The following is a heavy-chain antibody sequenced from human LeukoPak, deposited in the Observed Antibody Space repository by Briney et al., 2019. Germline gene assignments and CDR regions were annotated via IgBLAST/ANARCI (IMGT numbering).Heavy chain of an antibody. CDR2: INHSGST. Sequence: KTSETLSLTCAVYGGSFSGYYWSWIRQPPGKGLEWIGEINHSGSTNYNPSLKSRVTISVDTSKNQFSLKLSSVTAADTAVYYCARLAAAVDYWGQGTLVTVSS. V-gene: IGHV4-34*01. CDR1: GGSFSGYY. CDR3: ARLAAAVDY. D-gene: IGHD6-13*01. J-gene: IGHJ4*02.